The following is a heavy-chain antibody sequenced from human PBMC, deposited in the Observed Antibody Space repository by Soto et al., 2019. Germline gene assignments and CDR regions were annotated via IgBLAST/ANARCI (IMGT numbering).Heavy chain of an antibody. CDR2: IFSSGTT. D-gene: IGHD3-3*01. V-gene: IGHV4-59*01. CDR3: AREYYDFWRVTYSYYGMDV. Sequence: SETLSLTCIVSGGSISRYYWSWIRQPPGRGLEWIGNIFSSGTTNYNPSLKSRVTISVGTSKNQVSLILNAVTAADTAVYYCAREYYDFWRVTYSYYGMDVWGHGTKVTVYS. J-gene: IGHJ6*02. CDR1: GGSISRYY.